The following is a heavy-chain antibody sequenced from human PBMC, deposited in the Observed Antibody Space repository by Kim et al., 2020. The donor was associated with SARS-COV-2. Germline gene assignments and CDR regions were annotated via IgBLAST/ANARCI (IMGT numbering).Heavy chain of an antibody. Sequence: SETLSLTCTVSGGSISSGSYYWSWIRQPAGKGLEWIGRIYTSGSTNYNPSLKSRVTISVDTSKNQFSLKLSSVTAADTAVYYCARDGWFGELFPLEYYGMDVWGQGTTVTVSS. CDR2: IYTSGST. D-gene: IGHD3-10*01. V-gene: IGHV4-61*02. CDR3: ARDGWFGELFPLEYYGMDV. CDR1: GGSISSGSYY. J-gene: IGHJ6*02.